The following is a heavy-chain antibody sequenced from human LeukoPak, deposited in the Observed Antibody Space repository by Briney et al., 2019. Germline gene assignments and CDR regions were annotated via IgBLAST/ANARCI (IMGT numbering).Heavy chain of an antibody. Sequence: SETLSLTCTVSGGSISSYYWSWIRQPAGKGLEWIGRTYTSGSTNYNPSLKSRITISVDTSKNQFSLKLSSVTAADTAVYYCARGAYCSGGSCYPYFDYWGQGTLVSVSS. V-gene: IGHV4-4*07. CDR1: GGSISSYY. J-gene: IGHJ4*02. CDR3: ARGAYCSGGSCYPYFDY. CDR2: TYTSGST. D-gene: IGHD2-15*01.